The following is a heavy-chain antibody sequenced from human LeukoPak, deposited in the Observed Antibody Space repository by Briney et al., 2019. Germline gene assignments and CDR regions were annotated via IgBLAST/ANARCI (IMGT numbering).Heavy chain of an antibody. V-gene: IGHV1-69*01. Sequence: GSSVKVSCKASGGTFSIYAISWVRQAPGQGLEWMGGIIPIFGTANYAQKFQGRVTITADESTSTAYMELSSLRSEDTAVYYCARDYYDSSGNRNGYYGMDVWGQGTTVTVSS. J-gene: IGHJ6*02. D-gene: IGHD3-22*01. CDR3: ARDYYDSSGNRNGYYGMDV. CDR2: IIPIFGTA. CDR1: GGTFSIYA.